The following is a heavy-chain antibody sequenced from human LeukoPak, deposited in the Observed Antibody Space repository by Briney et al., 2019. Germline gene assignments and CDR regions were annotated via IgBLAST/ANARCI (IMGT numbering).Heavy chain of an antibody. CDR2: ISSGTSYI. CDR3: ASSSSPIDY. CDR1: GFTFSSYI. Sequence: GGSLRLSCAASGFTFSSYIMNWVRQAPGKGLERVSSISSGTSYIYYADSVNGRFNISRDNAKNSLYLQMNSLRAEDTAVYYCASSSSPIDYWGQGTLVTVSS. V-gene: IGHV3-21*01. J-gene: IGHJ4*02.